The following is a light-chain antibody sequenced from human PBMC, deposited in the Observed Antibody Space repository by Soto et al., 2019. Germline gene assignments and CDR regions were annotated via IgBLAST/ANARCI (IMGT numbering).Light chain of an antibody. CDR3: QQYTNWPWT. Sequence: ETVMTQSPATLSVSPGERATLSCRASQNININVAWYQQKPGQAPRLLIYGESARATGIPARFSGTGSGTEFSLTISSLQSEDFAVYYCQQYTNWPWTFGQGTKVEIK. CDR1: QNININ. J-gene: IGKJ1*01. V-gene: IGKV3-15*01. CDR2: GES.